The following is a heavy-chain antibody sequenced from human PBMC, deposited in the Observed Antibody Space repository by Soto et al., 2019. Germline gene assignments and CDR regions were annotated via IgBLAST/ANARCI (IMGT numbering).Heavy chain of an antibody. J-gene: IGHJ4*02. CDR1: GGSISSSSYY. CDR3: ARHDDFWSGYYPQFVDY. D-gene: IGHD3-3*01. Sequence: SETLSLTCTVSGGSISSSSYYWGWIRQPPGKGLEWIGSIYYSGSTYYNPSLKSRVTISVDTSKNQFSLKLSSVTAADTAVYYCARHDDFWSGYYPQFVDYWGQGTLVTVSS. V-gene: IGHV4-39*01. CDR2: IYYSGST.